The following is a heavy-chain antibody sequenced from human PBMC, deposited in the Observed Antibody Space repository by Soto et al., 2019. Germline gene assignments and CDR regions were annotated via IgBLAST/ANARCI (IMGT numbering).Heavy chain of an antibody. V-gene: IGHV1-46*01. CDR2: IKPTGGST. CDR3: ATGQWPPSRNYF. CDR1: GDTFTSDDYY. J-gene: IGHJ4*02. Sequence: QVQLVQSGAEVKKPGASVKVSCKASGDTFTSDDYYIHWVRQAPGQGLEWMGMIKPTGGSTSFAQRFQGRVTMTRDTSTSTVYMELSSLKSEDTAVDYCATGQWPPSRNYFWGQGTLVTVSS. D-gene: IGHD6-19*01.